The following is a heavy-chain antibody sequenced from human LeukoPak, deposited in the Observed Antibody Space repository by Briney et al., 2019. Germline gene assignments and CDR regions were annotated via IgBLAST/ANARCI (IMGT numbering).Heavy chain of an antibody. CDR1: GSTFSDYH. CDR3: ARGEYSNGYPYRLDS. Sequence: ASVKVSCKASGSTFSDYHINWVRQASGQGPEWMGWINPKSGDASYNQAFQGRVTMTRDTAISTAYMELNRLRSDDTAMYYCARGEYSNGYPYRLDSWGQGTLVTVSS. J-gene: IGHJ4*02. CDR2: INPKSGDA. V-gene: IGHV1-2*02. D-gene: IGHD3-16*01.